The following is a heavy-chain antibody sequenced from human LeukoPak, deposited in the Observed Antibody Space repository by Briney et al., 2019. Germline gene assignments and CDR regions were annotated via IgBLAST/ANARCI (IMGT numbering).Heavy chain of an antibody. CDR1: GGSISGGAYY. CDR2: IYYSGST. D-gene: IGHD3-9*01. V-gene: IGHV4-30-4*01. Sequence: SETLSLTCTVSGGSISGGAYYWSWIRQPPGKGLEWIGYIYYSGSTYYNPSLKSRVTISVDTSKNQFSLKLSSVTAADTAGNYCARARLFDWLLPFDYWGQGTLVTVSS. J-gene: IGHJ4*02. CDR3: ARARLFDWLLPFDY.